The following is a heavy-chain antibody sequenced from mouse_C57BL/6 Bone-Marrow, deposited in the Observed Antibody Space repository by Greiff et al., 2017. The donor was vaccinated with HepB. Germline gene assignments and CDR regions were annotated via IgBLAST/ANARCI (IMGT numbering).Heavy chain of an antibody. CDR3: AVNYCGSSYVTFYTIDY. CDR1: GYTFTSYW. Sequence: VQLQQPGAELVKPGASVKMSCKASGYTFTSYWITWVKQRPGQGLEWIGDIYPGSGSTNYNEKFKSKATMTVDTSSSTAYMQLSSLTSEDSAVYYCAVNYCGSSYVTFYTIDYWGQGTSVTVSS. V-gene: IGHV1-55*01. J-gene: IGHJ4*01. D-gene: IGHD1-1*01. CDR2: IYPGSGST.